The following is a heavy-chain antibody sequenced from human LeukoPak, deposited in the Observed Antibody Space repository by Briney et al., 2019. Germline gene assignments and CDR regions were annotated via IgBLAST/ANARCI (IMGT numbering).Heavy chain of an antibody. J-gene: IGHJ3*02. CDR1: GFTFSSDW. Sequence: PGGSLRLSCAASGFTFSSDWMTWVRQAPGKGLEWVANIKHDGSKKYYVDSVKGRFTISTDTAKNSLYLQMDSLRAEDTAVYYCARDFDAFDIWGQGTMVTVPS. V-gene: IGHV3-7*01. CDR2: IKHDGSKK. CDR3: ARDFDAFDI.